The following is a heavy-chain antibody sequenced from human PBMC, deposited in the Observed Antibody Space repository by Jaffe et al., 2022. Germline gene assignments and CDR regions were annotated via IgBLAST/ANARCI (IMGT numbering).Heavy chain of an antibody. V-gene: IGHV4-61*02. Sequence: QVQLQESGPGLVKPSQTLSLTCTVSGGSISSGSYYWSWIRQPAGKGLEWIGRIYTSGSTNYNPSLKSRVTISVDTSKNQFSLKLSSVTAADTAVYYCARDISGRYSSGWYYELNAFDIWGQGTMVTVSS. CDR3: ARDISGRYSSGWYYELNAFDI. J-gene: IGHJ3*02. CDR1: GGSISSGSYY. D-gene: IGHD6-19*01. CDR2: IYTSGST.